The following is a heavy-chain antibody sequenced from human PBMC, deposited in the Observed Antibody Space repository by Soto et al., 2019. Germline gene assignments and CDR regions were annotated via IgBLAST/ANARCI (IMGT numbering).Heavy chain of an antibody. CDR2: ISAYNGNT. D-gene: IGHD5-18*01. CDR1: GYTFTSYG. V-gene: IGHV1-18*01. J-gene: IGHJ6*02. CDR3: ARGCQSRGIQLWPPVTDYYGMDV. Sequence: ASVKVSCKASGYTFTSYGISWVRHAPGQGLEWMGWISAYNGNTNYAQKLQGRVTMTTDTSTSTAYMELRSLRSDDTAVYYCARGCQSRGIQLWPPVTDYYGMDVWGQGTTVTVSS.